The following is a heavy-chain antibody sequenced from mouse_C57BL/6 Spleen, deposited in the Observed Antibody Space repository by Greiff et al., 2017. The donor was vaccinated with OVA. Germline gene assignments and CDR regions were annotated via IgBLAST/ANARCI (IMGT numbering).Heavy chain of an antibody. Sequence: QVQLQQSGAELVRPGSSVKLSCKASGYTFTSYWMHWVKQRPIQGLEWIGNIDPSDSETHYNQKFKDKATLTVDKSSSTAYMQLSSLTSEDSAVYYCARSSLIYDGYPFAYWGQGTLVTVSA. V-gene: IGHV1-52*01. D-gene: IGHD2-3*01. CDR3: ARSSLIYDGYPFAY. J-gene: IGHJ3*01. CDR1: GYTFTSYW. CDR2: IDPSDSET.